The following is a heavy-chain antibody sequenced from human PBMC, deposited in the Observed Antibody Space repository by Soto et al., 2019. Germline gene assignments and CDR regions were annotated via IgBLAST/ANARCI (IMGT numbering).Heavy chain of an antibody. CDR2: INPNSGGT. CDR1: GYTFSGYY. CDR3: AREEGSLWFGELLYAPPAYGMDV. V-gene: IGHV1-2*04. Sequence: KVSCKASGYTFSGYYMHWVRQAPGQGLEWMGWINPNSGGTNYAQKFQGWVTMTRDTSISTAYMELSRLRSDDTAVYYCAREEGSLWFGELLYAPPAYGMDVWGQGTTVTVSS. J-gene: IGHJ6*02. D-gene: IGHD3-10*01.